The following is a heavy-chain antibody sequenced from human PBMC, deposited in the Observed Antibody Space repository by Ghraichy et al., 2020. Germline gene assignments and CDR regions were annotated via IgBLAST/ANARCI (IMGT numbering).Heavy chain of an antibody. D-gene: IGHD1-1*01. J-gene: IGHJ2*01. CDR3: ARGARTTGTTNWYFDL. V-gene: IGHV3-21*01. CDR2: ISSSSSYI. Sequence: GRSLRLSCAASGFTFSSYSMNWVRQAPGKGLEWVSSISSSSSYIYYADSVKGRFTISRDNAKNSLYLQMNSLRAEDTAVYYCARGARTTGTTNWYFDLWGRGTLVTVSS. CDR1: GFTFSSYS.